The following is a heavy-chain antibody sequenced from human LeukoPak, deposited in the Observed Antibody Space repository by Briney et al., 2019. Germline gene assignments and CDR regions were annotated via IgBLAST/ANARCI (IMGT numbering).Heavy chain of an antibody. CDR3: ARNPSSGWYVGALDP. V-gene: IGHV3-53*01. J-gene: IGHJ5*02. D-gene: IGHD6-19*01. CDR1: GFTVSSNY. CDR2: IYSGGST. Sequence: PGGSLRLSCAAPGFTVSSNYMSWVRQAPGKGLEWVSVIYSGGSTYYADSVKGRFTISRDNSKNTLYLQMNSLRAEDAAVYYCARNPSSGWYVGALDPWGQGTLVTVSS.